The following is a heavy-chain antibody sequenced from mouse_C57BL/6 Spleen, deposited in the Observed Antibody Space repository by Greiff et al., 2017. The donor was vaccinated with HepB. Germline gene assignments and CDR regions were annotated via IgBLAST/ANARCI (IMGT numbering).Heavy chain of an antibody. J-gene: IGHJ2*01. Sequence: EVQLVESGGGLVKPGGSLKLSCAASGFTFSDYGMHWVRQAPEKGLEWVAYISSGSSTIYYVDTVKGRFTISRDNAKNTLFLQMTSLRSEDTAMYYCARDGNYAYDFDYWGQGTTLTVAS. V-gene: IGHV5-17*01. D-gene: IGHD2-1*01. CDR1: GFTFSDYG. CDR2: ISSGSSTI. CDR3: ARDGNYAYDFDY.